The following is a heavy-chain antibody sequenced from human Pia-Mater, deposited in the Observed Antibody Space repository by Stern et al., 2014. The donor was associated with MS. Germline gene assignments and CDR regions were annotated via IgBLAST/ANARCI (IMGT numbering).Heavy chain of an antibody. CDR2: LNANGYST. V-gene: IGHV3-23*04. J-gene: IGHJ3*02. CDR1: GLTFVNYA. CDR3: ATWEFDAFNI. D-gene: IGHD1-26*01. Sequence: EVQLVESGGGLIQPGGSLRLTCAASGLTFVNYAMTWVRPAPGKGLEWVSSLNANGYSTYYAASVKGRFTISRDNSKNTLYLQMNSLRAEDTAVYYCATWEFDAFNIWGQGTMLTVSS.